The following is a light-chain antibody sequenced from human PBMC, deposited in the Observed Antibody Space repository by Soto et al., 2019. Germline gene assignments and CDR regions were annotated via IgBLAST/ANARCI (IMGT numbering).Light chain of an antibody. Sequence: QSALTQPPPPSGSPGQSVPISCTGTSSDVGGYNYVSWYQQHPGKAPKLMIYEVSKRPSGVPDRFSGSKSGNTASLTVSGLQAEDEADYYCSSYAGSNNYVFGTG. V-gene: IGLV2-8*01. J-gene: IGLJ1*01. CDR1: SSDVGGYNY. CDR2: EVS. CDR3: SSYAGSNNYV.